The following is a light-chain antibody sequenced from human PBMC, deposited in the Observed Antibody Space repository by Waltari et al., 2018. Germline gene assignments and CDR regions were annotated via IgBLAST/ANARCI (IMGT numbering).Light chain of an antibody. J-gene: IGLJ2*01. CDR2: DVS. V-gene: IGLV2-14*01. CDR3: SSYTSSSTWV. Sequence: QSALTQPASVSGSPGQSITISCTGTSSDVGGYKYVSWYQQHPGKAPQLMFYDVSKRPSGVSNRFSGSKSGNTASLTISGLQAEDEADYYCSSYTSSSTWVFGGGTKLTVL. CDR1: SSDVGGYKY.